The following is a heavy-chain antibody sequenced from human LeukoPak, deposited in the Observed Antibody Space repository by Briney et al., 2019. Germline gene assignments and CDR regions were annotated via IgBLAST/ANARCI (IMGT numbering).Heavy chain of an antibody. CDR2: IYYSGST. Sequence: SETLSLTCTVSGGSISSRSYYWGWIRQPPGKGLEWIGSIYYSGSTYYNPSLKSRVTISVDTSKNQFSLKLSSVTAADTAVYYCARQSMVRGVMWGQGTLVTVSS. CDR3: ARQSMVRGVM. D-gene: IGHD3-10*01. J-gene: IGHJ4*02. CDR1: GGSISSRSYY. V-gene: IGHV4-39*01.